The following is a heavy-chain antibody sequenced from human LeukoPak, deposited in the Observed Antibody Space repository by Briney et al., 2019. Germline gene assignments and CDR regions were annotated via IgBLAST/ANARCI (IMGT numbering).Heavy chain of an antibody. Sequence: QPGRSLRLSCAASGFTFDDYAMHWVRQAPGKGLEWVSGISWNSGSIGCADSVKGRFTISRDNAKNSLYLQMNSLRAEDMALYYCARGPEDCSSTSCYLTIGFDYWGQGTLVTVSS. D-gene: IGHD2-2*01. V-gene: IGHV3-9*03. CDR1: GFTFDDYA. CDR2: ISWNSGSI. J-gene: IGHJ4*02. CDR3: ARGPEDCSSTSCYLTIGFDY.